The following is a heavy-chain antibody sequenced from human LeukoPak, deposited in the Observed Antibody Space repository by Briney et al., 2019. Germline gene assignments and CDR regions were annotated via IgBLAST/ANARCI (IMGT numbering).Heavy chain of an antibody. Sequence: GGPLRLSCAASGFTFSSYAMSWVRQAPGKGLEWVSAISGSGGSTYYADSVKGRFTISRDNSKNTLYLQMNSLRAEDTAVYYCAKTASIAAAGTRYFQHWGQGTLVTVSS. CDR3: AKTASIAAAGTRYFQH. CDR2: ISGSGGST. V-gene: IGHV3-23*01. CDR1: GFTFSSYA. J-gene: IGHJ1*01. D-gene: IGHD6-13*01.